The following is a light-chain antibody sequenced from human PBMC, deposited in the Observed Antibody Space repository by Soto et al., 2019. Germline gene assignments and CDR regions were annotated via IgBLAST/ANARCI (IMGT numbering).Light chain of an antibody. CDR1: QGISNY. V-gene: IGKV1-27*01. J-gene: IGKJ1*01. CDR3: QRYNSAPRT. Sequence: DIQMTQSPSSLSASVGDRVTITCRASQGISNYLAWYQQKPGKVPKLLIYAASTLQSGVPSRFSGSGSGADFTLTISSLRPEEVATYYCQRYNSAPRTFGQGTKVDIK. CDR2: AAS.